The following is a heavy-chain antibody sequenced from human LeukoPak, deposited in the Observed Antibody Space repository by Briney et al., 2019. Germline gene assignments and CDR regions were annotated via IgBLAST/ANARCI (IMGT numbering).Heavy chain of an antibody. CDR3: ARERYFDWLLSSCAFDI. J-gene: IGHJ3*02. D-gene: IGHD3-9*01. CDR2: IKQDGSEK. V-gene: IGHV3-7*03. CDR1: GFTFSSYW. Sequence: GGSLRLSCAASGFTFSSYWMSWVRQAPGKGLEWAANIKQDGSEKYYVDSVKGRFTISRDNAKNSLYLQMNSLRAEDTAVYYCARERYFDWLLSSCAFDIWGQGTMVTVSS.